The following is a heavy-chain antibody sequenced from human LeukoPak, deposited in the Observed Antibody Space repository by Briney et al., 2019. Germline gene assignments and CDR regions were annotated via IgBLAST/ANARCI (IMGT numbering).Heavy chain of an antibody. Sequence: HPGGSLRLSCAASGFTFSSYGMSWVRQAPGKGLEWVSDIGASGGSTYYADSVKGRFTISRDNSKNTLSLQMISLRAEDTAVYYCAREDNYYDSSGYYYKIPLLDYWGQGTLVTVSS. V-gene: IGHV3-23*01. CDR3: AREDNYYDSSGYYYKIPLLDY. J-gene: IGHJ4*02. CDR1: GFTFSSYG. D-gene: IGHD3-22*01. CDR2: IGASGGST.